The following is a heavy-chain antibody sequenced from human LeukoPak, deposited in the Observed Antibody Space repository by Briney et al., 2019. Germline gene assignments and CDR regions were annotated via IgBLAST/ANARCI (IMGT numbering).Heavy chain of an antibody. CDR2: ISSSGSTI. J-gene: IGHJ4*02. D-gene: IGHD6-13*01. CDR1: GFTFSDYY. CDR3: ARELGWAAAGTLIY. Sequence: GGSLRLSCAGSGFTFSDYYMSWIRQAPGEGLEWISYISSSGSTIYYADSVKGRFTISRDNAKNSLYLQMNSLRAEDTAVYYCARELGWAAAGTLIYWGQGTLVTVSS. V-gene: IGHV3-11*04.